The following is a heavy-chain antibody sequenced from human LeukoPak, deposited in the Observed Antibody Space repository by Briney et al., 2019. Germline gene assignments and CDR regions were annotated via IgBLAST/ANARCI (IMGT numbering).Heavy chain of an antibody. CDR3: ARVVTDYGSGTFYYYMDV. CDR1: GDSISSGSYY. Sequence: PSQTLSLTCTVSGDSISSGSYYWSWIRQPAGEGLEWIGRIYSSGRTHYSPSLKSRVTISVDTSRNQFSLRLSSVTAADTAVYYCARVVTDYGSGTFYYYMDVWGKGTTVTISS. V-gene: IGHV4-61*02. CDR2: IYSSGRT. D-gene: IGHD3-10*01. J-gene: IGHJ6*03.